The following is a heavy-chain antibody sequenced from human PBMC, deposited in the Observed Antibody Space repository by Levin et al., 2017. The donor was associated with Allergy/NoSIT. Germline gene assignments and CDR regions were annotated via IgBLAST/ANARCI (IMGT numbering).Heavy chain of an antibody. V-gene: IGHV1-3*04. CDR1: GYTFSDHG. CDR2: INTATGDT. D-gene: IGHD2-8*01. Sequence: GASVKVSCKASGYTFSDHGIHWVCQAPGQRLEWMGWINTATGDTKYSQQFQGRVTITRDKSASTAYMEMSGLRSEDTAVYYCARSLGYCATGNCWFDPWGQGTLVTVSS. CDR3: ARSLGYCATGNCWFDP. J-gene: IGHJ5*02.